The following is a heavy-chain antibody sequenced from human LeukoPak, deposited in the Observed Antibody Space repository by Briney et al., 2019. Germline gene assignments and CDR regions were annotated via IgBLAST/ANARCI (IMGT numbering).Heavy chain of an antibody. V-gene: IGHV3-30*02. D-gene: IGHD1-26*01. J-gene: IGHJ4*02. CDR2: IRYDGSNK. CDR3: AKDKWIDGSLDY. CDR1: GFTFSSYG. Sequence: PGGSLRLSCAASGFTFSSYGMHWVRQAPGKGLEWVAFIRYDGSNKYYADSVKGRFTISRDNSKNTLYLQMNSLRAEDTAVHYCAKDKWIDGSLDYWGQGTLVTVSS.